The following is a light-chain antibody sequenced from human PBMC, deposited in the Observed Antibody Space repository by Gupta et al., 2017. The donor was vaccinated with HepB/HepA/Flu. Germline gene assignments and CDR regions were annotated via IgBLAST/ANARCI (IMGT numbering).Light chain of an antibody. J-gene: IGKJ4*01. V-gene: IGKV1-33*01. Sequence: DIQMTQSPSSLSASVGDRVTITCQASQDISSYLTWYHQQKPGKAPKILIYDASNLETGVPSRFSGSGSGTDFTFTISDLQPEDIGTYYCQQYADLALTFGGGTKVEIK. CDR2: DAS. CDR3: QQYADLALT. CDR1: QDISSY.